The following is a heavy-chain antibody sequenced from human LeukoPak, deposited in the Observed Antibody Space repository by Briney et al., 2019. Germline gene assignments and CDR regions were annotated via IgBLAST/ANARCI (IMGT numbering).Heavy chain of an antibody. J-gene: IGHJ4*02. V-gene: IGHV4-39*07. CDR3: ARGDSSVGLNY. Sequence: PSETLSLTCTVSGGSISSSSYYWGWIRQPPGKGLEWIGSIYYSGNTYYNPSLKSRVTISVDTSKNQFSLKLSSVTAADTAVYYCARGDSSVGLNYWGQGTLVTVSS. CDR1: GGSISSSSYY. D-gene: IGHD1-26*01. CDR2: IYYSGNT.